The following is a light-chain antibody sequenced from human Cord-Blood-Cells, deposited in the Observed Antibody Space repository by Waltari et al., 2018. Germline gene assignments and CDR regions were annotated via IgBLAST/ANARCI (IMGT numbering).Light chain of an antibody. CDR2: GNR. Sequence: QSVLTQPPSVSGAPGQRVTISCTGSSSNIGAGYDVHWYQQLPGTAPKLLIYGNRNPPSGVPDRFSGSKSGTSASLAITGLQAEDEADYYCQSYDSSLSGSYVFGTGTKVTVL. J-gene: IGLJ1*01. V-gene: IGLV1-40*01. CDR3: QSYDSSLSGSYV. CDR1: SSNIGAGYD.